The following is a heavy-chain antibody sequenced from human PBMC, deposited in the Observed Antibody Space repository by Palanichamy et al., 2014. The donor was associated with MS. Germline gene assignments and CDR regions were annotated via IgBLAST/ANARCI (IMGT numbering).Heavy chain of an antibody. J-gene: IGHJ4*02. V-gene: IGHV1-46*01. Sequence: QVQLVQSGAEMKKPGASVKVSCKTSGYTFTNYYLHWVRQAPGQGLEWMGIINANAGATTYAQKFQGRVTMTRDTSTTTMYMELSSLSSEDTAIYYCAREGVAVAGAHFDYWGQGTLVTVSS. D-gene: IGHD6-19*01. CDR3: AREGVAVAGAHFDY. CDR1: GYTFTNYY. CDR2: INANAGAT.